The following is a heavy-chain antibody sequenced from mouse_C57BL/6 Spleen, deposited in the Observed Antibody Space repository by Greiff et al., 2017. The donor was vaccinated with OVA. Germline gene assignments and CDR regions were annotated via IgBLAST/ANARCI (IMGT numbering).Heavy chain of an antibody. Sequence: QVQLKQSGAELVKPGASVKISCKASGYAFSSYWMNWVKQRPGKGLEWIGQIYPGDGDTNYNGKFKGKATLTADKSSSTAYMQLSSLTSEDSAVYFYTRRSTMVTYYAMDYWGQGTSVTVSS. CDR1: GYAFSSYW. CDR3: TRRSTMVTYYAMDY. J-gene: IGHJ4*01. D-gene: IGHD2-2*01. CDR2: IYPGDGDT. V-gene: IGHV1-80*01.